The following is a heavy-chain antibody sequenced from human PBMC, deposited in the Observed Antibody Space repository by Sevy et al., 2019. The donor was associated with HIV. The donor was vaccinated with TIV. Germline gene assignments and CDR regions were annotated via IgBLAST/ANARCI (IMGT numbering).Heavy chain of an antibody. CDR2: INPSGGST. Sequence: ASVKVSCKASGYTFTSYYMHWVRQAPGQGLEWMGIINPSGGSTSYAQKFQGRVTMTRDTSTSTFYMELSSLRSEDTAVYYCARDLRSSTGPYYYYGMDVWGQGTTVTVSS. CDR3: ARDLRSSTGPYYYYGMDV. V-gene: IGHV1-46*03. CDR1: GYTFTSYY. J-gene: IGHJ6*02. D-gene: IGHD3-10*01.